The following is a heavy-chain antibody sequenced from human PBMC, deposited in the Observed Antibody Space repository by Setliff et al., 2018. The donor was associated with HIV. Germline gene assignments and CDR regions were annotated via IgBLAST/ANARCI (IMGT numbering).Heavy chain of an antibody. D-gene: IGHD6-13*01. CDR2: INHRGIT. Sequence: SETLSLTCAVYGVSFSGYYWSWIRQPPGKGLEWIGEINHRGITNYSPSLKSRVTISVDTSQNQFSLKLRSVTAADTAVYYCARVVWMAAAGTIDYYYYGMDIWGQGTTVTVSS. CDR3: ARVVWMAAAGTIDYYYYGMDI. CDR1: GVSFSGYY. J-gene: IGHJ6*02. V-gene: IGHV4-34*01.